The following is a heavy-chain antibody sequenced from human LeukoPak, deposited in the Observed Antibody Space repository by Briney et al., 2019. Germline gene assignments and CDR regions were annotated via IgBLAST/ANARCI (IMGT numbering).Heavy chain of an antibody. J-gene: IGHJ4*02. V-gene: IGHV3-53*01. Sequence: GGSLRLSCAASGFTVSSNYMSWVRQAPGKGLEWVSVIYSGGSTYYADSVKGRFTISRDNAKNTLYLQMNSLRAEDTGVYYCARELPREVTLDYWGQGTLVTVSS. D-gene: IGHD2-21*02. CDR2: IYSGGST. CDR1: GFTVSSNY. CDR3: ARELPREVTLDY.